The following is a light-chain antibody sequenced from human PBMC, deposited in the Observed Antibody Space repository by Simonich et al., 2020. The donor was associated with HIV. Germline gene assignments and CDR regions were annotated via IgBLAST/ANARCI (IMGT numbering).Light chain of an antibody. J-gene: IGKJ1*01. Sequence: DIVMTQSPDSLAVSLGERATINCNSSQSVLYSSNNKNYLLGYQQKPGQPHNLLIYWASTRESGVPDRFSGSGSGTDFTLTISSLQAEDVAVYYCQQFYTTPWTFGQGTKVEIK. CDR3: QQFYTTPWT. CDR1: QSVLYSSNNKNY. V-gene: IGKV4-1*01. CDR2: WAS.